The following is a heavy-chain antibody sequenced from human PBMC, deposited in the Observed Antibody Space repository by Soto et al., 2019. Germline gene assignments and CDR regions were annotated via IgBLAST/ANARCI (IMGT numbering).Heavy chain of an antibody. CDR3: ARIPGP. CDR1: GGSISSGGYS. CDR2: IYHSGST. D-gene: IGHD2-21*01. J-gene: IGHJ5*02. Sequence: SETLSLTCAVSGGSISSGGYSWSWIRQPPGKGLERIGYIYHSGSTYYNPSLKSRVTISVDRSKNQFSLMLFSVTAADTAVYYCARIPGPWGQGTLVTVSS. V-gene: IGHV4-30-2*01.